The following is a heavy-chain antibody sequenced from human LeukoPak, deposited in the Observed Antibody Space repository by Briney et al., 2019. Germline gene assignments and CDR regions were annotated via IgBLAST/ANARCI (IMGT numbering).Heavy chain of an antibody. Sequence: ASETLSLPCTVSGGSISSSSYYWGWIRQPPGKGLEWIGSIYYSGSTYYNPSLKSRVTISVDTSKNQFSLKLSSVTAADTAVYYSARDDRTTVTPRVFDYWGQGTLVTVSS. J-gene: IGHJ4*02. D-gene: IGHD4-17*01. CDR2: IYYSGST. CDR3: ARDDRTTVTPRVFDY. CDR1: GGSISSSSYY. V-gene: IGHV4-39*07.